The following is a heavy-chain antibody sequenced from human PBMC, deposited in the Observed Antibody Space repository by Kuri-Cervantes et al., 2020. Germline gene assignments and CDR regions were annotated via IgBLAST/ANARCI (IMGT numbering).Heavy chain of an antibody. J-gene: IGHJ2*01. CDR2: INAGNGNT. Sequence: ASVKVSCKASGYTFTSYAMHWVRQAPGQRLEWMGWINAGNGNTKYSQKFQGRVTLTRDTSASTAYMELSSLRSEDTAVYYCAGQGDTVIPGWYFDLWGRGTLVTVSS. D-gene: IGHD3-16*01. CDR1: GYTFTSYA. V-gene: IGHV1-3*01. CDR3: AGQGDTVIPGWYFDL.